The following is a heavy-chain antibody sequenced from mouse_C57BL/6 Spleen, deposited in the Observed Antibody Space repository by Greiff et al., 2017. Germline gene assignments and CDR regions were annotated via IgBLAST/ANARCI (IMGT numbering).Heavy chain of an antibody. CDR2: IDPSDSYT. J-gene: IGHJ2*01. CDR3: AREGYGSSYYFDY. D-gene: IGHD1-1*01. Sequence: QVQLQQPGAELVRPGTSVKLSCKASGYTFTSYWMHWVKQRPGPGLEWIGVIDPSDSYTNYNQKFKGKATLTVDTSSSTAYMQLSSRTSEDSAVYYCAREGYGSSYYFDYWGQGTTLTVSS. V-gene: IGHV1-59*01. CDR1: GYTFTSYW.